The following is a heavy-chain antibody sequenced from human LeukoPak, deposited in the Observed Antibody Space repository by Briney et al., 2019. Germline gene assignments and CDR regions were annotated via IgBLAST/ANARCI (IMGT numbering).Heavy chain of an antibody. Sequence: GGSLRLSCAASGSTFSSYWMYWVRQAPGKGLVWVSRIKTDGSSTSYADSVRGRFTISRDNAKNTLYLQMNSLRVEDTAVYYCTTLYGGSLDYWGQGTLVTVSS. D-gene: IGHD5-12*01. V-gene: IGHV3-74*01. J-gene: IGHJ4*02. CDR2: IKTDGSST. CDR1: GSTFSSYW. CDR3: TTLYGGSLDY.